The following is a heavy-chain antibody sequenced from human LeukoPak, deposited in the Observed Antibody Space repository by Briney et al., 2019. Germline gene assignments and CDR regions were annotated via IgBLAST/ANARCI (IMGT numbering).Heavy chain of an antibody. CDR2: VSWNGRNS. Sequence: GGSLRLSCAASGFTFYDFDMSWVRQVPGKGLEWVSGVSWNGRNSGYADSLKGRFTISRDNAKNSLYLQMNGLRAEDTAFYYCARSATGHYYYYMDVWGNGTTVTVSS. CDR1: GFTFYDFD. CDR3: ARSATGHYYYYMDV. J-gene: IGHJ6*03. D-gene: IGHD3-9*01. V-gene: IGHV3-20*04.